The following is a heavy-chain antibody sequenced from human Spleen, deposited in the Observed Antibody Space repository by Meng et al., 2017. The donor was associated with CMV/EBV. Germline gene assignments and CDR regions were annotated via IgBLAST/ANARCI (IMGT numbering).Heavy chain of an antibody. Sequence: GESLKISCSASGFTFKNYAMHWVRQAPDTGLEWVAFTSLDGSNEYYADSVKGRFTVSRDNSKNTLYLQMNSLRTEDTAVYYCAKDKRLEWLLPFDYWGQGTLVTVSS. CDR2: TSLDGSNE. V-gene: IGHV3-30-3*01. CDR3: AKDKRLEWLLPFDY. J-gene: IGHJ4*02. D-gene: IGHD3-3*01. CDR1: GFTFKNYA.